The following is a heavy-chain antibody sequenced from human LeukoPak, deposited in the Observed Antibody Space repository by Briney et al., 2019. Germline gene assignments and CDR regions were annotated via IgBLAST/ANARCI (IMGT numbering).Heavy chain of an antibody. Sequence: PSETLSPTCTVSGGSISSYYWSWIRQPAGKGLEWIGRIYTSGSTNYNPSPKSRVTISVDKSKNQFSLKLSSVTAADTAVYYCARDPKPNYDFWSGSWFDPWGQGTLVTVSS. CDR1: GGSISSYY. CDR2: IYTSGST. CDR3: ARDPKPNYDFWSGSWFDP. J-gene: IGHJ5*02. D-gene: IGHD3-3*01. V-gene: IGHV4-4*07.